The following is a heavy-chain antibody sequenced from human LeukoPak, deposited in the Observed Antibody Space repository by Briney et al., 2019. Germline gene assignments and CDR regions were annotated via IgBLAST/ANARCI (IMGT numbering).Heavy chain of an antibody. CDR3: ARGYYDFWSGYLGYYYYYMDV. CDR1: GYTFTGYY. V-gene: IGHV1-2*06. CDR2: INPNSGGT. J-gene: IGHJ6*03. D-gene: IGHD3-3*01. Sequence: ASVKVSCKASGYTFTGYYMHWVRQAPGQGLEWMGRINPNSGGTNYAQRFQGRVTMTRDTSISTAYMEVSSLRSEDTAVYYCARGYYDFWSGYLGYYYYYMDVRGKGTTVTVSS.